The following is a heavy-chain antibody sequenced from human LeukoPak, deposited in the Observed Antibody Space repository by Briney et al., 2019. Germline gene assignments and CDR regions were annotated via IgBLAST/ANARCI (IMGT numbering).Heavy chain of an antibody. J-gene: IGHJ4*02. CDR3: ARAVGDYYETSVFQAY. D-gene: IGHD3-22*01. CDR1: GYTFTGYY. V-gene: IGHV1-2*02. Sequence: GASVKVSCKASGYTFTGYYIHWVRQAPGQGLEWMGWISPKSGVTNYAQKFQGRVNMTRDTSIGTAYMEVSRLTSDDTALFYCARAVGDYYETSVFQAYWGQGTLVIVSS. CDR2: ISPKSGVT.